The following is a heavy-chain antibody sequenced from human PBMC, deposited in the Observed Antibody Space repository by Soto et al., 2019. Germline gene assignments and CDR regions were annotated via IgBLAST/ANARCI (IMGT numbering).Heavy chain of an antibody. V-gene: IGHV3-72*01. J-gene: IGHJ4*02. CDR3: ARDPGGSYDY. CDR2: TRNKANSYSA. Sequence: PGGSLRLSCAASGFSFSDYYMDWVRQVPGKGLEWVGRTRNKANSYSAEYAPSVKGRFTISRHDLEDSMYLQMNNLKTEDTAVYYCARDPGGSYDYWGQGALVTVSS. D-gene: IGHD1-26*01. CDR1: GFSFSDYY.